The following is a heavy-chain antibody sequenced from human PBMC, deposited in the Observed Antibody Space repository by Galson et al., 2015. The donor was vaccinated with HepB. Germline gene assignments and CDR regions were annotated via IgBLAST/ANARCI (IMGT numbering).Heavy chain of an antibody. V-gene: IGHV1-69*04. CDR2: IIPILGIA. D-gene: IGHD1-26*01. J-gene: IGHJ3*02. CDR1: GGTFSSYT. Sequence: SVKVSCKASGGTFSSYTISWVRQAPGQGLEWMGRIIPILGIANYAQKFQGRVTITADKSTSTAYMELSSLRSEDTAVYYCARDHAVGATLLDAFDIWGQGTMVTVSS. CDR3: ARDHAVGATLLDAFDI.